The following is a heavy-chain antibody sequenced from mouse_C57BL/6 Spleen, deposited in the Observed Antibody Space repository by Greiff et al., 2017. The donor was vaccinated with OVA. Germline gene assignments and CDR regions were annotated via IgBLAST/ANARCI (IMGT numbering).Heavy chain of an antibody. CDR1: GYSITSGYY. J-gene: IGHJ3*01. CDR3: ARDPGYGNFFAY. CDR2: ISYDGSN. V-gene: IGHV3-6*01. Sequence: ESGPGLVKPSQSLSLTCSVTGYSITSGYYWNWIRQFPGNKLEWMGYISYDGSNNYNPSLKNRISITRDTSKNQFFLKLNSVTTEDTATYYCARDPGYGNFFAYWGQGTLVTVSA. D-gene: IGHD2-1*01.